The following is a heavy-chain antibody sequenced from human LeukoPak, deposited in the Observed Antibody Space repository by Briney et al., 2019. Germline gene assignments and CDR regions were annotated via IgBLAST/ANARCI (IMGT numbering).Heavy chain of an antibody. V-gene: IGHV1-69*04. D-gene: IGHD6-13*01. CDR2: IIPILGTA. CDR1: GGTFSSYA. Sequence: ASVKVSCKASGGTFSSYAISWVRQAPGQGLEWMGRIIPILGTANYAQKFQGRVTITADKSTSTAYMELSSLRSEDTAVYYCARSIAAAVLDYWGQGTLVTVSS. CDR3: ARSIAAAVLDY. J-gene: IGHJ4*02.